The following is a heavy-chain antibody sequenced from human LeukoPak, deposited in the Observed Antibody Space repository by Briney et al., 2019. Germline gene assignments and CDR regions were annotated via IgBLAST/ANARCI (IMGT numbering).Heavy chain of an antibody. CDR1: GYTFTSYD. D-gene: IGHD2-2*01. V-gene: IGHV1-8*01. CDR2: MNPNSGNT. Sequence: ASVKVSCKASGYTFTSYDINWVRQATGQGLEWMGWMNPNSGNTGYAQKFQGRVTMTRNTSISTAYMELSSLRSEDTAVYYCARVAHQLPLGGFYYYYYMDVRGKGTTVTVSS. CDR3: ARVAHQLPLGGFYYYYYMDV. J-gene: IGHJ6*03.